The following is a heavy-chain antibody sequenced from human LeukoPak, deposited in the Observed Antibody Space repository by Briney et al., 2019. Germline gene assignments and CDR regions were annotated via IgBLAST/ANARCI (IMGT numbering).Heavy chain of an antibody. CDR1: GYTFTSYY. D-gene: IGHD3-22*01. V-gene: IGHV1-2*06. Sequence: ASVKVSCKASGYTFTSYYMHWVRQAPGQGLEWMGRINPNSGGTNYAQKFQGRVTMTRDTSISTAYMELSRLRSDDTAVYYCARDSIYRYYYDSSGYYADWGQGTLVTVSS. J-gene: IGHJ4*02. CDR3: ARDSIYRYYYDSSGYYAD. CDR2: INPNSGGT.